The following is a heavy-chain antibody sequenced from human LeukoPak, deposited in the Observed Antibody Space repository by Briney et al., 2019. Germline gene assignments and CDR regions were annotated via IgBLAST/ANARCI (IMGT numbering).Heavy chain of an antibody. D-gene: IGHD3-22*01. CDR2: ISSSGSTI. Sequence: GGSLRLSCAASGFTFSDYYMSWIRQTPGKGLEWISYISSSGSTISYADSVKGRFIISRDNAKNSLYLQMNSLRAEDTAVYYCARVNPTFSGYYSGWGQGTLVTVSS. J-gene: IGHJ4*02. CDR3: ARVNPTFSGYYSG. V-gene: IGHV3-11*01. CDR1: GFTFSDYY.